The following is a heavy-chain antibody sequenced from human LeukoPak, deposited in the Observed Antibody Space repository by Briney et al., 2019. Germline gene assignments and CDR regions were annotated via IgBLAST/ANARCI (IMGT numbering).Heavy chain of an antibody. D-gene: IGHD5-24*01. CDR1: GFRFSDYS. J-gene: IGHJ4*02. CDR3: ARDYKYAFDN. Sequence: PGGSLRLSCAASGFRFSDYSMNWVRQAPGKGLEWISYIGIDSGNTHYADSVKGRFTISEDKAKNSLYLQMHSLRVEDTAVYYCARDYKYAFDNWGQGTLVTVSS. V-gene: IGHV3-48*01. CDR2: IGIDSGNT.